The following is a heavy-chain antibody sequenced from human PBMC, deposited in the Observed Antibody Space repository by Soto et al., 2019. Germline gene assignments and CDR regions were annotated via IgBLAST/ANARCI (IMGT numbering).Heavy chain of an antibody. V-gene: IGHV6-1*01. D-gene: IGHD2-2*01. J-gene: IGHJ6*03. Sequence: PSQTLSLTCAISGDSVSSNSAAWNWIRQSPSRGLEWLGRTYYRSKWYNDYAVSVKSRITINPDTSKNQFSLQLNSVTPEDTAVYYCARGYCSSTSCYHYYYMDVWGKGTTVTV. CDR2: TYYRSKWYN. CDR1: GDSVSSNSAA. CDR3: ARGYCSSTSCYHYYYMDV.